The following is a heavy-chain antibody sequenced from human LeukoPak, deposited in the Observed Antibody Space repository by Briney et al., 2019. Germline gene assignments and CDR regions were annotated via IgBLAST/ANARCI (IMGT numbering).Heavy chain of an antibody. V-gene: IGHV3-23*01. CDR3: AKDRAQGQIRITPLDY. CDR1: GFTFSSYA. D-gene: IGHD2-15*01. Sequence: PGGSLRLSCAASGFTFSSYAMSWVRQAPGKGLEWVSAISGSGGSTYYADSVKGRFTISRDNSKNTLYLQMNSLRAEDTAVYYCAKDRAQGQIRITPLDYWGQGTLVTVSS. CDR2: ISGSGGST. J-gene: IGHJ4*02.